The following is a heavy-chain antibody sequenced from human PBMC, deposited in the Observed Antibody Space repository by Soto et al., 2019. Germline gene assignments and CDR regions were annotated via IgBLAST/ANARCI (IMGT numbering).Heavy chain of an antibody. V-gene: IGHV4-39*01. J-gene: IGHJ4*02. CDR2: IYYSGTT. CDR3: ARHFSVDYFDP. Sequence: PSETLSLTCTVSGDSITSNNYFWAWIRQPPGKGLEWIGSIYYSGTTYYNPSLKGRVTISVDRSKNQFSLKLSSVTAAHTAVYYCARHFSVDYFDPWGQGTLVTVSS. CDR1: GDSITSNNYF.